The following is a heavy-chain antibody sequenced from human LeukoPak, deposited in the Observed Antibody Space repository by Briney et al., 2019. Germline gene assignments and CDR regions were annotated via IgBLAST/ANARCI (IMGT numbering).Heavy chain of an antibody. CDR2: ITYDGYYK. V-gene: IGHV3-30*18. Sequence: GGSLRLSCAASGFTFSNYGMHWVRQAPGKGLEWVALITYDGYYKYYADSVKGRFTISRDNSKNMYLQMNSLRAEDTAVYYCAKDLISMVRGSPMDVWGQGTMVTVSS. CDR3: AKDLISMVRGSPMDV. CDR1: GFTFSNYG. D-gene: IGHD3-10*01. J-gene: IGHJ6*02.